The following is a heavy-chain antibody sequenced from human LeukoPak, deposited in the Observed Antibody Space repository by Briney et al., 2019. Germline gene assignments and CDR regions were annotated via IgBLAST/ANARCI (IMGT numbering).Heavy chain of an antibody. CDR3: ARDFGGDYVGWFDP. V-gene: IGHV4-38-2*02. CDR1: GYSISSGYY. J-gene: IGHJ5*02. CDR2: IYHSGST. Sequence: SETLSLTCTVSGYSISSGYYWGWIRQPPGKGLEWIGSIYHSGSTYYNPSLKSRVTISVDTSKNQFSLKLTSVTAADTAVYYCARDFGGDYVGWFDPWGQGTLVTVSS. D-gene: IGHD4-17*01.